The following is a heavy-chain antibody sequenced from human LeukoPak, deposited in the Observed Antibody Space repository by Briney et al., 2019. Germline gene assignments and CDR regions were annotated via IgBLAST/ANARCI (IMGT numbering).Heavy chain of an antibody. D-gene: IGHD3-10*01. CDR2: INTNTGNP. J-gene: IGHJ6*02. V-gene: IGHV7-4-1*02. CDR3: ARSYYGSGSYWIRGDYYYGMDV. CDR1: GYTFTSYA. Sequence: ASVKVSCKASGYTFTSYAMNWVRQAPGQGLEWMGWINTNTGNPTYAQGFTGRFVFSLDTSVSTAYLQISSLKAEDTAVYYCARSYYGSGSYWIRGDYYYGMDVWGQGTTVTVSS.